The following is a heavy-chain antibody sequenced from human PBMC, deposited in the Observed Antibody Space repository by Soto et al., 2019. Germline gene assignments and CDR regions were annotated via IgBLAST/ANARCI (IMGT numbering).Heavy chain of an antibody. CDR3: ARAPMITFGGVIAPFDY. D-gene: IGHD3-16*02. CDR1: GGTFSSYT. J-gene: IGHJ4*02. V-gene: IGHV1-69*02. CDR2: IIPILGIA. Sequence: SVKVSCKASGGTFSSYTISWVRQAPGQGFEWMGRIIPILGIANYAQKFQGRVTITADKSTSTAYMELSSLRSEDTAVYYCARAPMITFGGVIAPFDYWGQGTLVTVSS.